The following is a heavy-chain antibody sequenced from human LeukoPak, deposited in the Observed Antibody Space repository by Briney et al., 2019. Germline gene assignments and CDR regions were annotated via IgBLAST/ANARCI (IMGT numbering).Heavy chain of an antibody. Sequence: ASVTVSFTASGYTFTSYGISWVRQAPGQGLEWMGWISAYNGNTNYAQKLQGRVTMTTDTSTSTAYMELRSLRSDDTAVYYCARESIRSEIDYWGQGTLVTVSS. CDR3: ARESIRSEIDY. CDR1: GYTFTSYG. CDR2: ISAYNGNT. D-gene: IGHD6-25*01. V-gene: IGHV1-18*01. J-gene: IGHJ4*02.